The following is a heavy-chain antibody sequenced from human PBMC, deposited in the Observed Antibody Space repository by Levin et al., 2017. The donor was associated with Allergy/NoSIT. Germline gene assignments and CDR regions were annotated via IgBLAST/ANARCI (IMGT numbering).Heavy chain of an antibody. Sequence: LSLPCAASGFTFSSYSMNWVRQAPGKGLEWVSSITSSSSYIYYADSVKGRFTISRDNAKNSLYLQMNSLRAEDTAVYYCARGNDYGDYVIDYWGQGTLVTVSS. D-gene: IGHD4-17*01. CDR1: GFTFSSYS. J-gene: IGHJ4*02. V-gene: IGHV3-21*01. CDR2: ITSSSSYI. CDR3: ARGNDYGDYVIDY.